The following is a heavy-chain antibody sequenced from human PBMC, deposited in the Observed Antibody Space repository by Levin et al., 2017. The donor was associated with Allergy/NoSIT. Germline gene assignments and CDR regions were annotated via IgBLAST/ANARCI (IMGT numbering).Heavy chain of an antibody. J-gene: IGHJ4*02. CDR1: GGSITSDDYY. D-gene: IGHD2-15*01. CDR2: IYNTRTT. V-gene: IGHV4-30-4*08. CDR3: ARGRTRQTDSSGHFDF. Sequence: NPSETLSLTCSVSGGSITSDDYYWTWIRQPPGKGLEWIGYIYNTRTTSYNPTLKSRVTTSLDTSKNQFSLNLSSVTAADTAIYFCARGRTRQTDSSGHFDFWGQGALVTVSS.